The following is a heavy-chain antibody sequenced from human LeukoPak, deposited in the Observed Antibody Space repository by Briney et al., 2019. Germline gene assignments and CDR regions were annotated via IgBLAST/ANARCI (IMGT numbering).Heavy chain of an antibody. V-gene: IGHV3-23*01. CDR3: AKDPPIFWSHYFDY. CDR2: ISGSGGST. D-gene: IGHD2-21*01. Sequence: GGSLRLSCAASGFTFSSSAMNWVRQAPGKGLEWVSGISGSGGSTSYADSVKGRFTISRDNSKNTLYLQMNSLRVEDTAVYYCAKDPPIFWSHYFDYWGQGTLVTVSS. J-gene: IGHJ4*02. CDR1: GFTFSSSA.